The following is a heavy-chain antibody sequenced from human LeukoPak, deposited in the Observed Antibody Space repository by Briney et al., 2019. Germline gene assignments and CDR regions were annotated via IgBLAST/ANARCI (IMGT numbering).Heavy chain of an antibody. V-gene: IGHV3-21*04. D-gene: IGHD7-27*01. Sequence: PGGSLRLSCAASGFIFGTYSMNWVRQAPGKGLEWVSSISSSSSYIYYADSVKGRFTISRDNAKNSLYLQMNSLRAEDTAVYYCAKDRDAPPQANRGFDYWGQGTLVTVSS. J-gene: IGHJ4*02. CDR2: ISSSSSYI. CDR1: GFIFGTYS. CDR3: AKDRDAPPQANRGFDY.